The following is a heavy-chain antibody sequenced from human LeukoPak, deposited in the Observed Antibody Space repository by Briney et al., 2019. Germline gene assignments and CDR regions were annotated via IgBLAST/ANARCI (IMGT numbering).Heavy chain of an antibody. D-gene: IGHD2-2*02. J-gene: IGHJ4*02. CDR1: GGSISSGSYY. CDR3: AREASYCSSTSCYTYHFDY. V-gene: IGHV4-61*02. Sequence: PSETPSLTCTVSGGSISSGSYYWSWIRQPAGKGLEWIGRINTSGSTNYNPSLKSRVSISVDTSKNQFSLKLSSVTAADTAVYYCAREASYCSSTSCYTYHFDYWGQGTLVTVSS. CDR2: INTSGST.